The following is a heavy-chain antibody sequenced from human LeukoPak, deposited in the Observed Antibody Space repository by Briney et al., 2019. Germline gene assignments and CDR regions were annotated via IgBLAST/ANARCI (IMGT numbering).Heavy chain of an antibody. CDR2: IYQSGST. V-gene: IGHV4-38-2*02. Sequence: SETLSLTCTVSGYSIRNGYNWGWIRLSPGKGLEWLGSIYQSGSTYDNPSLKSRVTLSIDTSKNQFSLKLSSVTAADTAVYYCARSSEGRYYYDSSGFSYYYYYMDVWGKGTTVTISS. CDR3: ARSSEGRYYYDSSGFSYYYYYMDV. D-gene: IGHD3-22*01. CDR1: GYSIRNGYN. J-gene: IGHJ6*03.